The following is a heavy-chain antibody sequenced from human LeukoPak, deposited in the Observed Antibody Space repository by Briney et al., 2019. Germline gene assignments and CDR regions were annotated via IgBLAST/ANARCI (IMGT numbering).Heavy chain of an antibody. Sequence: GGSLRLSCAASGFTFDDYAMHWVRQAPGKGLEWVSGINWSSGSIGYADSVKGRFTISRDNAKNSLYLQMNSLRAEDTALYYCAKEFLAYDAFDIWGQGTMVTVSS. J-gene: IGHJ3*02. CDR1: GFTFDDYA. V-gene: IGHV3-9*01. CDR3: AKEFLAYDAFDI. CDR2: INWSSGSI.